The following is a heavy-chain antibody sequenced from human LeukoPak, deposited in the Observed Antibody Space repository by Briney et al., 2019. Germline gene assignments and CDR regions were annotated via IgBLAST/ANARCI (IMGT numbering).Heavy chain of an antibody. CDR2: INHSGST. D-gene: IGHD6-13*01. CDR1: GGSFSGYY. Sequence: PSETLSLTCAVNGGSFSGYYWSWIRQPPGKGLEWIGEINHSGSTNYNPSLKSRVTISVDTSKNQFSLKLSSVTAADTAVYYCARGADSSSWYPIHWGQGTLVTVSS. V-gene: IGHV4-34*01. CDR3: ARGADSSSWYPIH. J-gene: IGHJ4*02.